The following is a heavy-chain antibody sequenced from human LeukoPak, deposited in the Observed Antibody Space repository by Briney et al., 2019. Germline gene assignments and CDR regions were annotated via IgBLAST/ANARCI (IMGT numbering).Heavy chain of an antibody. CDR3: GINWNIDY. V-gene: IGHV3-23*01. Sequence: PGGSLRLSCAASGFTFTTYAMTWVRQAPGKGLECVSAISGGGGSTYYADSVKGRFTISRDNSKNTLYLQMSSLRAEDTALYSCGINWNIDYWGQGTLVTVSS. D-gene: IGHD1/OR15-1a*01. CDR2: ISGGGGST. CDR1: GFTFTTYA. J-gene: IGHJ4*02.